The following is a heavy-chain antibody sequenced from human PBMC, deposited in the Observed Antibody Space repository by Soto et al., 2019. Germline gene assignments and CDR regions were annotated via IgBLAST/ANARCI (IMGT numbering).Heavy chain of an antibody. CDR1: GFTFSDYY. D-gene: IGHD3-16*01. V-gene: IGHV3-72*01. CDR3: VGESFYRLDY. CDR2: ARHKANSYTT. J-gene: IGHJ4*02. Sequence: GSLRLSCAASGFTFSDYYMSWIRQSPGKGLEWVGRARHKANSYTTEYAASVKGRFTISRDDSKNSLFLQMNNLEIGDTAVYYCVGESFYRLDYWGQGTLVTVSS.